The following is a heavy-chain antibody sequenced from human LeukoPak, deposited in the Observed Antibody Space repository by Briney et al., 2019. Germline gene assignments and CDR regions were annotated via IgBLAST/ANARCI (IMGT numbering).Heavy chain of an antibody. D-gene: IGHD6-6*01. J-gene: IGHJ4*02. CDR2: IQYGGSHK. CDR3: APLRTATRPVDY. V-gene: IGHV3-30*02. Sequence: PGGSLRLSCEASGFTLSGYGMNWVRQAPGKGLEWVAFIQYGGSHKYLRDSVKGRFTISRDNSKNTLYLQMDSLRLEDTAVYYGAPLRTATRPVDYGGQETLVTVPS. CDR1: GFTLSGYG.